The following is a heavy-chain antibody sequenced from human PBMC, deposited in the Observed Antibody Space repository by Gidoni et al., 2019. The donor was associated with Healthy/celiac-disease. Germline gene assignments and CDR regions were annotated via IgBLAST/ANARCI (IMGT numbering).Heavy chain of an antibody. CDR1: GGSFSGYY. Sequence: QVQLQQWGAGLLKPSETLSLTCAVYGGSFSGYYWSWIRQPPGKGLEWIGDINHSGSTNYNPSLKSRVTLSVDTSNNQFSLKLSSVTTADTAVYYCARAVRGYSYGYDYWGQGTLVTVSS. J-gene: IGHJ4*02. V-gene: IGHV4-34*01. CDR2: INHSGST. CDR3: ARAVRGYSYGYDY. D-gene: IGHD5-18*01.